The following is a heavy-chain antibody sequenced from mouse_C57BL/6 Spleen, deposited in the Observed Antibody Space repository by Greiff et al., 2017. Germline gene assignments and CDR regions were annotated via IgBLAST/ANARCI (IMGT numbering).Heavy chain of an antibody. CDR3: ARSIYYYGSSSYYARDY. CDR2: IDPSDSYT. D-gene: IGHD1-1*01. CDR1: GYTFTSYW. J-gene: IGHJ4*01. Sequence: QVQLQQPGAELVMPGASVKLSCKASGYTFTSYWMHWVKQRPGQGLEWIGEIDPSDSYTNYNQKFKGKSTLTVDKSSSTAYMQLSSLTSEDSAVYYCARSIYYYGSSSYYARDYWGQGTSVTVSS. V-gene: IGHV1-69*01.